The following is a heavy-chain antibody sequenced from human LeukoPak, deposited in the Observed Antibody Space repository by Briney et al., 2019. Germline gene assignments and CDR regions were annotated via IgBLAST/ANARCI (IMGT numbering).Heavy chain of an antibody. CDR2: VSTYNGNT. V-gene: IGHV1-18*01. J-gene: IGHJ3*02. CDR1: GYTFTSYG. CDR3: ARHGSSGRYWAFDI. Sequence: GASVKVSCKASGYTFTSYGISWVRQAPGQGLEWMGWVSTYNGNTNYVQKLQGRVTMTTDTSTNTAYMGLRSLRSDDTAVYYCARHGSSGRYWAFDIWGQGTMVTVSS. D-gene: IGHD6-19*01.